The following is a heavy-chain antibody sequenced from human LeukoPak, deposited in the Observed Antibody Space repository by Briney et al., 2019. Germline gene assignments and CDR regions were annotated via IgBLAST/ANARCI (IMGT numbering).Heavy chain of an antibody. CDR2: IYPGDSDT. D-gene: IGHD3-22*01. CDR3: ARQPMGGYYDSSGYPTDAFDI. CDR1: GYRLTNNW. V-gene: IGHV5-51*01. Sequence: AGESLKISCKISGYRLTNNWIGWVRQVPGKGLEWMGLIYPGDSDTRYSPSFQGQVTFSVDASISTAYLQLSGLRASDTAMYYCARQPMGGYYDSSGYPTDAFDIWGQGTMVTVSS. J-gene: IGHJ3*02.